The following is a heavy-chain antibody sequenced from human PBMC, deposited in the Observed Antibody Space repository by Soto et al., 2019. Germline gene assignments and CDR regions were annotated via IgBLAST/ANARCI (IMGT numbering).Heavy chain of an antibody. V-gene: IGHV4-34*01. CDR2: IKRSGST. D-gene: IGHD6-13*01. CDR3: AREGSWYSPFFWWCDP. CDR1: GGAFSGYY. J-gene: IGHJ5*02. Sequence: PSETLSLTGAVYGGAFSGYYWSWIRQPPGKELEWIGEIKRSGSTNYNPSLKSRVTTSVDTAKNQFSLKLSSVSAADTAVYYCAREGSWYSPFFWWCDPWGQGTLVTVSS.